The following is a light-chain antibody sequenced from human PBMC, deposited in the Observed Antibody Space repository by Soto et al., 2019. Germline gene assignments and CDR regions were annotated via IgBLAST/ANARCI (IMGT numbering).Light chain of an antibody. V-gene: IGKV1-33*01. CDR3: QKCDYLPM. Sequence: DIQMTQSPSSLSASVGDRVTITCQASHDITSYLNWYQHKPGKAPQLLIYDASILEAGVPSRFSGSGSGTDFTFTISSLQPEDVATYYCQKCDYLPMFGPGTTVDFK. CDR2: DAS. J-gene: IGKJ3*01. CDR1: HDITSY.